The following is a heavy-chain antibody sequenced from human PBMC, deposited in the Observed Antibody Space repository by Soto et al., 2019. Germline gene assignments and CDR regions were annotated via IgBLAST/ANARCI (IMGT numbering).Heavy chain of an antibody. Sequence: QVQLVESGGGVVQPGRSLRLSCIASGFTFYNYGMHWVRQAPGKGLEWVAAIWPDGDIEHYPDSVKGRFTISRDNSRNTLYFPLYVLRAEDTAMYYCAKVGMVAAKQMCWFDPWGQGTLVIVSS. J-gene: IGHJ5*02. CDR3: AKVGMVAAKQMCWFDP. CDR1: GFTFYNYG. V-gene: IGHV3-33*06. D-gene: IGHD2-15*01. CDR2: IWPDGDIE.